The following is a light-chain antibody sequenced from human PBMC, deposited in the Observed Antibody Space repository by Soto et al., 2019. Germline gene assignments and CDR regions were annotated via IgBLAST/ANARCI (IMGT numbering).Light chain of an antibody. CDR2: AAS. J-gene: IGKJ1*01. CDR1: QGISSY. Sequence: AIRMTQSPSSLSSSTGDRVTITCRASQGISSYLAWYQQKPGKAPKLLIYAASTLQSGVPSRFSGSGSGTDFTLTISCLQSEDFATYYCQQYYSEPWTFGQGTKVDIK. CDR3: QQYYSEPWT. V-gene: IGKV1-8*01.